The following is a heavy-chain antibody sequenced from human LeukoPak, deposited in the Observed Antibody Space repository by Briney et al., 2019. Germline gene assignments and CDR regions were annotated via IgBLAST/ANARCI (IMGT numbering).Heavy chain of an antibody. CDR3: AKDQDVVVITTPDY. J-gene: IGHJ4*02. Sequence: PGGSLRLSCAASGFRFINYAMSWVRQAPGKGPEWVSGISDAGLTYYADSVKGRFTISRDDSKNTLYLQMSNLGAEDTAMYYCAKDQDVVVITTPDYWGQGTLVTVSS. D-gene: IGHD3-22*01. CDR1: GFRFINYA. CDR2: ISDAGLT. V-gene: IGHV3-23*01.